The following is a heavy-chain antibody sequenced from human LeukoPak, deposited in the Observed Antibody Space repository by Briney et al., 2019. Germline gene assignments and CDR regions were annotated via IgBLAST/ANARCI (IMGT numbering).Heavy chain of an antibody. CDR3: ARSFHDYGDLFDY. Sequence: HPGGSLRLSCAASGFTFSSYEMNWVRQAPGKGLEWVSYISSSGSTIYYADSVKGRFTISRDNAKNSLYLQMNSLRAEDTAVYYCARSFHDYGDLFDYWGQGTLVTVSS. CDR2: ISSSGSTI. CDR1: GFTFSSYE. V-gene: IGHV3-48*03. J-gene: IGHJ4*02. D-gene: IGHD4-17*01.